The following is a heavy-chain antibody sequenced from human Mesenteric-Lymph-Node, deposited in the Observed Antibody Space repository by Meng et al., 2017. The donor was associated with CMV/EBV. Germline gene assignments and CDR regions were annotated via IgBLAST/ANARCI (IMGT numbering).Heavy chain of an antibody. D-gene: IGHD3-3*01. CDR1: GFTVSTFA. CDR3: ARADYDSY. V-gene: IGHV3-74*01. J-gene: IGHJ4*02. CDR2: INSDGSST. Sequence: GESLKISCAASGFTVSTFAMNWVRQAPGKGLVWVSRINSDGSSTSYADSVKGRFTISRDNAKNTLYLQMNNLRAEDTAVYYCARADYDSYWGQGTLVTVSS.